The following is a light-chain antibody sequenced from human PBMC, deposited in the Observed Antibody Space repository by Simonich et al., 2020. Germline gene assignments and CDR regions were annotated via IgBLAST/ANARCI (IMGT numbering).Light chain of an antibody. V-gene: IGLV2-14*03. CDR1: SSDVGGYNY. J-gene: IGLJ3*02. Sequence: QSALTQPASVSGSPGQSITIPCTGTSSDVGGYNYVSWYQKHPGKAPKLMIYDVINRPSGVSNRFSGSKSGNAAALTISGLQAEDEADYYCSSYTSSSTRVVGGGTTLTVL. CDR2: DVI. CDR3: SSYTSSSTRV.